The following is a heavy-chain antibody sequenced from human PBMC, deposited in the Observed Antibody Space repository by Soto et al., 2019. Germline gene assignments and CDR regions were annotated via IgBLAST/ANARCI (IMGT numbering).Heavy chain of an antibody. CDR3: AKESGSYYFDY. CDR2: ISWNSGSI. V-gene: IGHV3-9*01. D-gene: IGHD1-26*01. CDR1: GFTFDDYA. J-gene: IGHJ4*02. Sequence: GGSLRLSCAASGFTFDDYAMHWVRQAPGKGLEWVSGISWNSGSIGYADSVKGRFTISRDNAKNSLYLQMNSLRAEDTALYYCAKESGSYYFDYWGQGTLVTVSS.